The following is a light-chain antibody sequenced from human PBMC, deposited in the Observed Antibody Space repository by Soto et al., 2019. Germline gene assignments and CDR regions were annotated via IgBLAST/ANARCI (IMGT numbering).Light chain of an antibody. CDR2: DND. CDR3: GTWDSSLSGYV. CDR1: SSDIGGNS. J-gene: IGLJ1*01. Sequence: QSVLTHPPSVSAAPGQNVTISCSGSSSDIGGNSVSWYQRVPGTAPKRLIYDNDKRPSGIPDRFSGSKSGTSATLGISGLQTGDEADYYCGTWDSSLSGYVFGAGTKVTVL. V-gene: IGLV1-51*01.